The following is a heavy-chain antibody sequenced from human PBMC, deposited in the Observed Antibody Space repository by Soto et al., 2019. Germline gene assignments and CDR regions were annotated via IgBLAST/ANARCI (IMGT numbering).Heavy chain of an antibody. D-gene: IGHD5-18*01. CDR1: GGTFSSYA. Sequence: QVQLVQSGAEVKKPGSSVKVSCKASGGTFSSYAISWVRQAPGQGLEWMGGIIPIFGTANYAQKFQGRVTITADKSTGIAYMELSSLRSEDTAWYYCATLGGTAMVKIDYWGQRTLVTVSS. CDR3: ATLGGTAMVKIDY. J-gene: IGHJ4*02. CDR2: IIPIFGTA. V-gene: IGHV1-69*06.